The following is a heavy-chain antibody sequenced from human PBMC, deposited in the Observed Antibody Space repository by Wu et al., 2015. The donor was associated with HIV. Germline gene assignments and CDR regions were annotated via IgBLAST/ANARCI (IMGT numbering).Heavy chain of an antibody. CDR2: VNPDGSDR. V-gene: IGHV1-2*02. D-gene: IGHD5/OR15-5a*01. CDR3: ARDRSPLSLDS. CDR1: EHHIFNYF. J-gene: IGHJ5*01. Sequence: QVRLLQSGADVRGPGASVEVSCKAGEHHIFNYFIHWVRQAPGQGLEWMGWVNPDGSDRYIAKQFLGRVILTRRAPSNTAYLELKDLTFDDTAVYYCARDRSPLSLDSWGQGTLVTVS.